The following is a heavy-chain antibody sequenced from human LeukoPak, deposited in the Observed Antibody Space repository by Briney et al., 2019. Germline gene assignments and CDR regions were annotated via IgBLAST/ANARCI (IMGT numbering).Heavy chain of an antibody. CDR1: GFTLGSHD. Sequence: GSLRLSCTASGFTLGSHDMHWVRQIPGQGLEWVAAVSSGFHAFFADSVQGRFTVSREDARNSLYLQMNSLRSGDTAVYYCVREARGYHYTYFDYWGQGTLVTVSS. CDR2: VSSGFHA. CDR3: VREARGYHYTYFDY. D-gene: IGHD5-18*01. J-gene: IGHJ4*02. V-gene: IGHV3-13*01.